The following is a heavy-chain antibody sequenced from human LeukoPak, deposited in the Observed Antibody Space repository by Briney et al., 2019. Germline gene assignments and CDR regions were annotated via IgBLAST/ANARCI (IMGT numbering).Heavy chain of an antibody. D-gene: IGHD3-10*01. V-gene: IGHV4-59*01. Sequence: PSETLSLTCTVSGGSISSYYWSWIRQPPGKGLEWIGYIYYSGSTNYNPSLKSRVTISVDTSKNQFSLKLSSVTAADTAVYYCAVNRGADYYFDYWGQGTLVTVSS. CDR3: AVNRGADYYFDY. CDR2: IYYSGST. J-gene: IGHJ4*02. CDR1: GGSISSYY.